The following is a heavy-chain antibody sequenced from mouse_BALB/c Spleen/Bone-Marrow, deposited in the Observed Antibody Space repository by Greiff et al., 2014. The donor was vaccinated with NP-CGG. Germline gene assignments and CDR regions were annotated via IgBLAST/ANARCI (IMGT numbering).Heavy chain of an antibody. V-gene: IGHV1S81*02. D-gene: IGHD4-1*01. CDR3: SREESLGDAMDY. CDR2: INPSNGRT. Sequence: QVHVKQSGAELVKPGASVKLSCKASGYTFTSYWMHWVKQRPGQGLEWIGEINPSNGRTNYNEKFKSKATLTLDKSSSTAYMQLSSLTSEDSAVYYCSREESLGDAMDYWGQGTSATVSS. CDR1: GYTFTSYW. J-gene: IGHJ4*01.